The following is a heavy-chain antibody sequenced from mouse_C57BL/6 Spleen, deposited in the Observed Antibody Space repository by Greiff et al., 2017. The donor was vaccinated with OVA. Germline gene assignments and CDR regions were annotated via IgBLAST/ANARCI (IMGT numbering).Heavy chain of an antibody. CDR1: GYTFTSYW. V-gene: IGHV1-69*01. Sequence: QVQLQQPGAELVMPGASVKLSCKASGYTFTSYWMHWVKQRPGQGLEWIGEIDPSDSYTNYNQKFKGKSTLTVDKSSSTAYMQLSSLTSEDSAVYYCARREDSYAMDYWGQGTSVTVSS. CDR3: ARREDSYAMDY. CDR2: IDPSDSYT. J-gene: IGHJ4*01.